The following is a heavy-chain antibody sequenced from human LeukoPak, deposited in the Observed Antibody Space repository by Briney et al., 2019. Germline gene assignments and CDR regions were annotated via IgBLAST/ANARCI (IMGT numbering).Heavy chain of an antibody. Sequence: GSLRLSCAASGFTFDDYGMSWVRQAPGKGLEWVSGINWNGGSTGYADSVKGRFTISRDNAKNSLYLQMNSLRAEDTALYYCARKRGIAVAGTHYYYMDVWGKGTTVTVSS. CDR1: GFTFDDYG. J-gene: IGHJ6*03. V-gene: IGHV3-20*04. CDR3: ARKRGIAVAGTHYYYMDV. CDR2: INWNGGST. D-gene: IGHD6-19*01.